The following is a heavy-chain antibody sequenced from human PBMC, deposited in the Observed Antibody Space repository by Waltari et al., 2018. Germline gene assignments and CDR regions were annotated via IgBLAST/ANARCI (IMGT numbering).Heavy chain of an antibody. CDR3: ARHESWSGVGNY. D-gene: IGHD3-10*01. Sequence: QLQLQESGPGLVKPSETLSLTCPVSGGSLSSSGYYWGRSRQPPGKGLEWIGSIYYRGSTYYNPSLKSRVTISVDTSKNQFSLKVSSVTAADTAVYYCARHESWSGVGNYWGQGALVTVSS. CDR2: IYYRGST. CDR1: GGSLSSSGYY. V-gene: IGHV4-39*01. J-gene: IGHJ4*02.